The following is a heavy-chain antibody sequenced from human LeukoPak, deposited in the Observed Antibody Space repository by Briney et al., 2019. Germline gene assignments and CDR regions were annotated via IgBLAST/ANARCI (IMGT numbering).Heavy chain of an antibody. CDR2: IKPNSGGR. V-gene: IGHV1-2*02. CDR3: VREYCSSTSCHFDY. CDR1: GYTFTGYY. Sequence: GASVKVSCKASGYTFTGYYMHWVRQAHAQGLGRMGWIKPNSGGRNYAQKFQGRVTMTRDTPISTAYMELSRLRSDDTAVYCCVREYCSSTSCHFDYWGEGTLVTVSS. J-gene: IGHJ4*02. D-gene: IGHD2-2*01.